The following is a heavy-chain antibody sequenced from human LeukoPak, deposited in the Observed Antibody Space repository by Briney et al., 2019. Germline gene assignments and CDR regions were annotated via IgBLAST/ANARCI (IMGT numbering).Heavy chain of an antibody. CDR1: GFTFSSYE. CDR3: AREADTGYNFDY. J-gene: IGHJ4*02. CDR2: ISSSGSTI. Sequence: GGSLRLSCAASGFTFSSYEMTWVRQAPGKGLEWVSYISSSGSTIYYADSVKGRFTISRDNAKNSLYLQMNSLRAEDTAVYYCAREADTGYNFDYWGQGTLVTASS. V-gene: IGHV3-48*03. D-gene: IGHD5-12*01.